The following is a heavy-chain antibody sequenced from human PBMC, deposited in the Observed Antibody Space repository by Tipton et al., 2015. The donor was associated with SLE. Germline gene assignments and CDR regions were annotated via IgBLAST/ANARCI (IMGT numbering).Heavy chain of an antibody. CDR2: ISYDGSNK. CDR1: GFTFSNYG. CDR3: AGDDYASGIT. J-gene: IGHJ5*02. Sequence: SLRLSCAASGFTFSNYGMHWVRQAPGKGLEWVAVISYDGSNKYYADSVKGRFTISRDNSKNTLYLHMNSLRVEDTAVYFCAGDDYASGITWGQGTLVTASS. V-gene: IGHV3-30*12. D-gene: IGHD3-10*01.